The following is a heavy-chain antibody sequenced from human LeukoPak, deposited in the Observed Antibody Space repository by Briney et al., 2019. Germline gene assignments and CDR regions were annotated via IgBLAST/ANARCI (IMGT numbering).Heavy chain of an antibody. Sequence: GGSLKLSCAASGFTLSYSAMHWVRQASGKGLEWVSRIRSKTNSYATEYAASVKGRFTISRDDSKNTVYLQLNSLKTEDTAVYYAARLMDPDYGVRKLLDYWGLGTLVTVSS. J-gene: IGHJ4*02. CDR2: IRSKTNSYAT. CDR3: ARLMDPDYGVRKLLDY. D-gene: IGHD4-17*01. CDR1: GFTLSYSA. V-gene: IGHV3-73*01.